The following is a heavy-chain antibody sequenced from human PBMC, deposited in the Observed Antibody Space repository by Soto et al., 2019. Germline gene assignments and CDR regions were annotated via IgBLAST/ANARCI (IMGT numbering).Heavy chain of an antibody. CDR2: IYYSGST. Sequence: ASETLSLTCTVSGASINSGDYYWSWIRQPPGKGLEWIGHIYYSGSTYYNPSLKSRAGISVDSSKSQVSLKLTSVTAADTAGYFCARDGYNRDSWFDPWGQGTLVTVSS. CDR3: ARDGYNRDSWFDP. V-gene: IGHV4-30-4*01. D-gene: IGHD5-12*01. J-gene: IGHJ5*02. CDR1: GASINSGDYY.